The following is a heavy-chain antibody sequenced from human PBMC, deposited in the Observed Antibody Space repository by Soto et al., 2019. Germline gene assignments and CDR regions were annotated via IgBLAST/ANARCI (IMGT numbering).Heavy chain of an antibody. J-gene: IGHJ4*02. Sequence: GGSLRLSCAASGFTFSSYAMSWVRQAPGKGLEWVSAISGSGGSTYYADSVKGRFTISRDNSKNTLYLQMNSLRAEDTAVYYCAKAFGSSRYVKTDYWGQGTLVTVSS. D-gene: IGHD6-6*01. CDR3: AKAFGSSRYVKTDY. CDR2: ISGSGGST. CDR1: GFTFSSYA. V-gene: IGHV3-23*01.